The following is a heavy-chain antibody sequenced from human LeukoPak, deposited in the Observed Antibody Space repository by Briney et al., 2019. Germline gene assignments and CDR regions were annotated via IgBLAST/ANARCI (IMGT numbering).Heavy chain of an antibody. Sequence: ASVKVSCKASGYTFTSYGISWVRQAPGQGLEWMGWISANNGDMDYAQSLQGRVTMTTDTSTSTAYMELRSLRSDDTAVYYCTRDLGQWLLQGIFFDYWGQGTLVTVSS. CDR1: GYTFTSYG. CDR3: TRDLGQWLLQGIFFDY. D-gene: IGHD5-12*01. CDR2: ISANNGDM. V-gene: IGHV1-18*01. J-gene: IGHJ4*02.